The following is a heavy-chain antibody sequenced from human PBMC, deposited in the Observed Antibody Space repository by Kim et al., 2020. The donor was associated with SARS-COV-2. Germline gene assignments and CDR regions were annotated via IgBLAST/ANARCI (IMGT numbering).Heavy chain of an antibody. CDR2: INHSGST. CDR3: ARRRTYTNPYDYVWGSYPKSYNWFDP. CDR1: GGSFSGYY. Sequence: SETLSLTCAVYGGSFSGYYWSWIRQPPGKGLEWIGEINHSGSTNYNPSLKSRVTISVDTSKNQFSLKLSSVTAADTAVYYCARRRTYTNPYDYVWGSYPKSYNWFDPWGQGTLVTVSS. V-gene: IGHV4-34*01. J-gene: IGHJ5*02. D-gene: IGHD3-16*01.